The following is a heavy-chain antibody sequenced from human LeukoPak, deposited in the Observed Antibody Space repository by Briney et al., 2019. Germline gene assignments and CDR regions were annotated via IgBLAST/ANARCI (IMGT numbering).Heavy chain of an antibody. Sequence: GGSLRLSCAASGFTFSNYAMSWVRQAPGKGLEWVSTLSGTGGSTYYADFVKGRFTISRDNSKNTLYLQVSSLRAEDTAVYYCAKDRTVGASYWYFDLWGRGTLVTVSS. CDR1: GFTFSNYA. D-gene: IGHD1-26*01. V-gene: IGHV3-23*01. J-gene: IGHJ2*01. CDR3: AKDRTVGASYWYFDL. CDR2: LSGTGGST.